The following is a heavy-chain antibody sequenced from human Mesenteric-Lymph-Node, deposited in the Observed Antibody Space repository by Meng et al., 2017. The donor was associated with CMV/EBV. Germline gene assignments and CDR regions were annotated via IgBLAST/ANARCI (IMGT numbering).Heavy chain of an antibody. CDR1: GYTFTSYG. CDR3: AGGGYCSSTSCYEYYYYYGMDV. D-gene: IGHD2-2*03. Sequence: SVKVSCKASGYTFTSYGISWVRQAPGQGLEWMGGIIPILGIANYAQKFQGRVTITADKSTSTAYMELSSLRSEDTAVYYCAGGGYCSSTSCYEYYYYYGMDVWGQGTTVTVSS. V-gene: IGHV1-69*10. J-gene: IGHJ6*02. CDR2: IIPILGIA.